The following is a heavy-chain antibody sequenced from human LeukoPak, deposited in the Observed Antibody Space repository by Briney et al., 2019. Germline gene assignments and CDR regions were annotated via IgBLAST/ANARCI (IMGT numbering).Heavy chain of an antibody. V-gene: IGHV3-11*01. Sequence: GGSLRLSCSASGFTFNNYAISWGRRAPGRGLEWVSYISDRGETIYYADSVKGQFTLSRDNANDSVSLQKNSLSAEETAVYYCERLKAGNWGTGTMVTVSS. J-gene: IGHJ4*02. CDR1: GFTFNNYA. CDR2: ISDRGETI. CDR3: ERLKAGN.